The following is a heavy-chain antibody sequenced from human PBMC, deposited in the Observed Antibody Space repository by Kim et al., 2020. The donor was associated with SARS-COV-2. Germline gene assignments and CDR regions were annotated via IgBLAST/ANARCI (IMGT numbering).Heavy chain of an antibody. CDR3: VRVPKNWPFAY. Sequence: SETLSLTCTVSGGSISRSAYYWGWIRQPPGKGLEWIASIYSSGKTQYNPSFKSRAVISVDTSNNHLSLSLDSVTAADTAVYFCVRVPKNWPFAYWGQGTL. J-gene: IGHJ4*02. D-gene: IGHD1-1*01. V-gene: IGHV4-39*07. CDR2: IYSSGKT. CDR1: GGSISRSAYY.